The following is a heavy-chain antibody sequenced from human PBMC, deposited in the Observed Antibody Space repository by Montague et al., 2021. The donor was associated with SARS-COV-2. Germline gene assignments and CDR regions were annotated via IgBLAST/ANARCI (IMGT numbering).Heavy chain of an antibody. D-gene: IGHD5-24*01. J-gene: IGHJ6*02. CDR3: ARDIATLGRWLQVPWALYYYGMDV. V-gene: IGHV3-30*04. CDR1: GFTFSSYA. CDR2: ISYDGSNK. Sequence: SLRLSCAASGFTFSSYAMHWVRQAPGKGLEWVAVISYDGSNKYYADSVKGRFTISRDNSKNTLYLQMNSLRAEDTAVYYCARDIATLGRWLQVPWALYYYGMDVWGQGTTVTVSS.